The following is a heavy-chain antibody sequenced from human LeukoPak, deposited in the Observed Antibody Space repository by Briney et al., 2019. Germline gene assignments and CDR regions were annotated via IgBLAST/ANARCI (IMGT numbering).Heavy chain of an antibody. CDR3: ARGSYYDFWSGYYPDAFDI. V-gene: IGHV5-51*01. CDR1: GYSFTCYW. J-gene: IGHJ3*02. Sequence: GESLKISCKGSGYSFTCYWIGWVRQMPGKGLEWMGIIYPGDSDTRYSPSFQGQVTISADKSISTAYLQWSSLKASDTAMYYCARGSYYDFWSGYYPDAFDIWGQGTMVTVSS. D-gene: IGHD3-3*01. CDR2: IYPGDSDT.